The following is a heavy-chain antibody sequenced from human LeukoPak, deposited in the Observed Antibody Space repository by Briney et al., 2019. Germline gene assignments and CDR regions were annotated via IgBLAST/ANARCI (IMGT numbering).Heavy chain of an antibody. CDR1: GFTFSSYA. CDR2: ISGSGGST. V-gene: IGHV3-23*01. J-gene: IGHJ6*03. D-gene: IGHD5-24*01. Sequence: GGSLRLSCAASGFTFSSYAMSWVRQVPEKGLEWVSAISGSGGSTYYADSVKGRFTISRDNSKNTLYLQMNSLRAEDTAVYYCATRDPYYYYMDVWGKGTTVTVSS. CDR3: ATRDPYYYYMDV.